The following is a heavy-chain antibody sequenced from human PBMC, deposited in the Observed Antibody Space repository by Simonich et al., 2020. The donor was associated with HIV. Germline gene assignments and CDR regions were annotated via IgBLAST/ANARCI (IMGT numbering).Heavy chain of an antibody. Sequence: QLQLQESGPGLVKPSETLSLTCTVSGGSITRRSYYWGWIRQPPGKGLEWIASIYYSGSTDYTPSLKSRVTISVDTSKNHLSLNLSSVTAADTAVYYCARQGSSGPYYYYMDLWGTGTKVTVSS. J-gene: IGHJ6*03. V-gene: IGHV4-39*01. CDR1: GGSITRRSYY. D-gene: IGHD3-22*01. CDR2: IYYSGST. CDR3: ARQGSSGPYYYYMDL.